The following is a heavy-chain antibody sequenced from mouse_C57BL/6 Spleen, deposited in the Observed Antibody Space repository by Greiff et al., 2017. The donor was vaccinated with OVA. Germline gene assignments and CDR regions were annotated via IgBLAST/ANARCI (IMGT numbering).Heavy chain of an antibody. CDR3: AGGMITTRESWAWFAY. CDR2: IYPRSGNT. CDR1: GYTFTSYG. J-gene: IGHJ3*01. Sequence: VQLQQSGAELARPGASVKLSCKASGYTFTSYGISWVKQRTGQGLEWIGEIYPRSGNTYYNEKFKGKATLTADKSSSTAYMELRSLTSEDSAVYFCAGGMITTRESWAWFAYWGQGTLVTVSA. V-gene: IGHV1-81*01. D-gene: IGHD2-4*01.